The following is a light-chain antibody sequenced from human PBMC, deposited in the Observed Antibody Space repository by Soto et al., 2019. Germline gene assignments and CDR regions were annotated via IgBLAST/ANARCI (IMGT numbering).Light chain of an antibody. CDR1: SSDFGTYNY. V-gene: IGLV2-14*01. CDR3: SSYTTSSSDV. J-gene: IGLJ1*01. Sequence: QSALTQPASVSGSPGQSITISCTGTSSDFGTYNYVSWYQQHPGKAPKLMIYEVSNRPSGVSNRFSGFKSGNTASLTISGLQAEDEADYYCSSYTTSSSDVFGTGTKLTVL. CDR2: EVS.